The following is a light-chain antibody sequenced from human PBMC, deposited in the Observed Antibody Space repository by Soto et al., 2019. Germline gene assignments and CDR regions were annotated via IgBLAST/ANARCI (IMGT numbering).Light chain of an antibody. V-gene: IGKV1-5*03. CDR1: QSIKNW. CDR3: QQYSSFSGYT. J-gene: IGKJ2*01. Sequence: DIQMTQSPSTLSASIGDRVTITCRASQSIKNWLAWYQQKPGKAPKLLIYKASSLLSGVPSRFSGSGSGTEFTLSISSLQSDDFGTYYCQQYSSFSGYTFGQGTKLEIK. CDR2: KAS.